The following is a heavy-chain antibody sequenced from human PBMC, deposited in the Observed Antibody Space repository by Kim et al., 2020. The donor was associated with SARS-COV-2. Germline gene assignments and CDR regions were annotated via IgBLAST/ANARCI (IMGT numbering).Heavy chain of an antibody. Sequence: GGSLRLSCAASGFTFTDYWMTWVRQAPGKGLEWVANIKQDGSEKYYVDSVKGRYTMSRDNPRKSLYLQMNSMRVEDTAMYYCAGYSGSGYAFDIWGQG. J-gene: IGHJ3*02. CDR3: AGYSGSGYAFDI. CDR2: IKQDGSEK. V-gene: IGHV3-7*01. CDR1: GFTFTDYW. D-gene: IGHD5-12*01.